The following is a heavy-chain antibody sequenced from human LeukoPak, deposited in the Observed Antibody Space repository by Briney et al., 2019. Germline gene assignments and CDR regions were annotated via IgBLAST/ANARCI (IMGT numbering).Heavy chain of an antibody. CDR2: IDPHSGGT. J-gene: IGHJ4*02. CDR1: GYTFTGYY. CDR3: LKDDW. D-gene: IGHD3-9*01. Sequence: ASVKVSCKTSGYTFTGYYLHWVRQAPGQGLEWMGWIDPHSGGTHCAQRFQGRVTMTREMSNTTAYMELSRLTSDDTAVYYCLKDDWWGQGTPVTVSS. V-gene: IGHV1-2*02.